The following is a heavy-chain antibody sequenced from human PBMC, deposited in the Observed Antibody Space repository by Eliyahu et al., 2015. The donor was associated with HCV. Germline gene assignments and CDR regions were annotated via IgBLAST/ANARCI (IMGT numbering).Heavy chain of an antibody. CDR2: IWYDGSNK. CDR3: TRDRPTAMVPINYFDY. V-gene: IGHV3-33*01. J-gene: IGHJ4*02. D-gene: IGHD5-18*01. Sequence: QVQLVESGGGVVQPGTSLSLSGAASGFTXXNYGMHWVRQPPGQGLEWVAVIWYDGSNKYYGDSVKGRFTISRDNSKNTLYLQMSSLRAEDTAIYYCTRDRPTAMVPINYFDYWGQGTLVTVSS. CDR1: GFTXXNYG.